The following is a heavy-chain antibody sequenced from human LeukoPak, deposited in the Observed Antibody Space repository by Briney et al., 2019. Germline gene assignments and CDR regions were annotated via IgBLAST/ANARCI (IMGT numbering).Heavy chain of an antibody. V-gene: IGHV1-2*06. CDR2: INPNSGGT. D-gene: IGHD1-26*01. CDR3: ARYGEVGATVDY. Sequence: ASVKVSRKASGYTFTSYYMHWVRQAPGQGLEWMGRINPNSGGTYYVQKFQGRVTMTRDMSISTAYMELSSLKSDDTAVYYCARYGEVGATVDYWGQGTLVTVSS. J-gene: IGHJ4*02. CDR1: GYTFTSYY.